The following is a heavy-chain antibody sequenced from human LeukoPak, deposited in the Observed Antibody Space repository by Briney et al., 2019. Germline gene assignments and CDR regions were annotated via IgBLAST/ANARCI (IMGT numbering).Heavy chain of an antibody. Sequence: SETLSLTCTVSGDSISSGDYYWSCIRPPAGKGLEWIGRISNSGSTNYNPSLKSRVNISVDTSKNQFSLKLSSVTAADTAVYFCSRGPYSYDSSGAFDIWGQGTMVTVSS. CDR3: SRGPYSYDSSGAFDI. CDR1: GDSISSGDYY. V-gene: IGHV4-61*02. CDR2: ISNSGST. D-gene: IGHD3-22*01. J-gene: IGHJ3*02.